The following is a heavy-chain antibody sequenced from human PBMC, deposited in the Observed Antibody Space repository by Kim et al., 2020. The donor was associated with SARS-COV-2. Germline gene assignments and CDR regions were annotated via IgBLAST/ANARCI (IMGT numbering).Heavy chain of an antibody. CDR2: IYYSGST. V-gene: IGHV4-39*07. J-gene: IGHJ4*02. CDR1: GGSISSSSYY. Sequence: SETLSLTCTVSGGSISSSSYYWGWIRQPPGKGLEWIGSIYYSGSTYYNPSLKSRVTISVDTSKNQFSLKLSSVTAADTAVYYCASGDYGDYELLDYWGQGTLVTVSS. CDR3: ASGDYGDYELLDY. D-gene: IGHD4-17*01.